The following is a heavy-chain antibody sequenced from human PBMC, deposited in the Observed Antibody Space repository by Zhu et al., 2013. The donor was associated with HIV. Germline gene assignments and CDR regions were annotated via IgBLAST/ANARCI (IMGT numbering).Heavy chain of an antibody. CDR2: IYHSGST. Sequence: QVQLQEWAPGLVKPSETLSLTCAVSGYSISSGYYWGWIRQPPGKGLEWIGSIYHSGSTYYNPSLKSRVTISVDTSKNQFSLKLSSVTAADTAMYYCARHRFGDYYDSSGSWNYFDYWGQGTLVTVSS. CDR3: ARHRFGDYYDSSGSWNYFDY. V-gene: IGHV4-38-2*01. J-gene: IGHJ4*02. CDR1: GYSISSGYY. D-gene: IGHD3-22*01.